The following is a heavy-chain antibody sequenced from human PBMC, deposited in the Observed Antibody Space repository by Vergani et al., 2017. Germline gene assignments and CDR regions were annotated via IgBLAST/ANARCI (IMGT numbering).Heavy chain of an antibody. CDR2: ISDDGTQK. D-gene: IGHD6-13*01. CDR1: GFTSSYYG. V-gene: IGHV3-30*03. J-gene: IGHJ1*01. Sequence: QVHLVESGGGVVQPGRSLRLSCVVSGFTSSYYGMHWVRQAPGKGLEWVAVISDDGTQKYYADSVKGRFTISRDNSKSTLYLQMNSLRTEDTAVYYCATKSCVTPGCQIGYFKEWGEGSLVTVSS. CDR3: ATKSCVTPGCQIGYFKE.